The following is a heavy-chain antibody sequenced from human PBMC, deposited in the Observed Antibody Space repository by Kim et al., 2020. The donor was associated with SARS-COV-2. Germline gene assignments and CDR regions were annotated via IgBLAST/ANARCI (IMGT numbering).Heavy chain of an antibody. CDR1: GGSISSGSYY. J-gene: IGHJ5*02. Sequence: SETLSLTCTVSGGSISSGSYYWSWIRQPAGKGLEWIGRIYTSGSTNYNPSLKSRVTISVDTSKNQFSLKLSSVTAADTAVYYCARGRGGGRTYNWFDPWGQGTLVTVSS. CDR2: IYTSGST. V-gene: IGHV4-61*02. CDR3: ARGRGGGRTYNWFDP. D-gene: IGHD2-15*01.